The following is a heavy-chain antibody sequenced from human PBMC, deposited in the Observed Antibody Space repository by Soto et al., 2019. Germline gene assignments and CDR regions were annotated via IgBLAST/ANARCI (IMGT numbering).Heavy chain of an antibody. CDR3: ARDVAAAGTRLEYYYYMDV. V-gene: IGHV4-59*01. CDR1: GGSISSYY. J-gene: IGHJ6*03. D-gene: IGHD6-13*01. CDR2: IYYSGST. Sequence: SETLSLTCTVSGGSISSYYWSWIRQPPGKGLEWIGYIYYSGSTNYNPSLKSRVTISVDTSKNQFSLKLISVTAADTAVYYCARDVAAAGTRLEYYYYMDVWGKGTTVTVSS.